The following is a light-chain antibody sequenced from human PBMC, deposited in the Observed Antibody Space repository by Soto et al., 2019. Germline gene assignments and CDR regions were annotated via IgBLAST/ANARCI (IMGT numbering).Light chain of an antibody. Sequence: DIQMTQSPSSLSASVGDRVTITCQASQDISNYLNWYQQKPGKAPKLLIYDASNLETGVPSRFSGSGSGTDFTFSTSSLQPEDIAPYYWQQYDNFPYTFGQGTKLEVK. CDR1: QDISNY. V-gene: IGKV1-33*01. J-gene: IGKJ2*01. CDR3: QQYDNFPYT. CDR2: DAS.